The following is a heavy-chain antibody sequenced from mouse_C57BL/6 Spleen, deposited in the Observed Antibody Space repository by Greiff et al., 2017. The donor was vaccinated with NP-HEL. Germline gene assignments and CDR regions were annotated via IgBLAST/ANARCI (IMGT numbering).Heavy chain of an antibody. Sequence: EVKLQESGPGLVKPSQSLSLPCSVTGYSITSGYYWNWLRQFPGNKLEWMGYISYDGSNNYNPSLKNRIPITRDTSKNQFFLKLNSVTTEDTATYYCARALLLLRDWYFDVWGTGTTVTVSS. J-gene: IGHJ1*03. D-gene: IGHD1-1*01. V-gene: IGHV3-6*01. CDR2: ISYDGSN. CDR3: ARALLLLRDWYFDV. CDR1: GYSITSGYY.